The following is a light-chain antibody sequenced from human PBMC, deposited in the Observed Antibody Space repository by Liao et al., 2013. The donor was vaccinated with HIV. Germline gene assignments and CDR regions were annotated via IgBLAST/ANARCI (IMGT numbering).Light chain of an antibody. CDR3: QAWDSSTVYV. Sequence: SNVLTQPPSVSVAPGKTASMTCGGDNIGRNRVHWYLQKPGQAPVLVIEYDTVRPSGIPERFSGSNSGNTATLTISGTQAMDEADYYCQAWDSSTVYVFGTGTKVTVL. CDR1: NIGRNR. V-gene: IGLV3-21*01. J-gene: IGLJ1*01. CDR2: YDT.